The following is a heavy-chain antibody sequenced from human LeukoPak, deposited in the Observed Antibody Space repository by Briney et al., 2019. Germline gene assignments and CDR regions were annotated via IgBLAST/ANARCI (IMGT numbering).Heavy chain of an antibody. CDR1: GGSFSGYY. CDR3: ARGRGYCSSTSCYGGYYYYYYGMDV. D-gene: IGHD2-2*01. V-gene: IGHV4-34*01. CDR2: INHSGST. J-gene: IGHJ6*02. Sequence: SETLSLTCAVYGGSFSGYYWSWIRQPPGKGLEWIGEINHSGSTNYNPSLKSRVTISVDTSKNQFSLKLSSVTAADTAVYYCARGRGYCSSTSCYGGYYYYYYGMDVWGQGTTVTVSS.